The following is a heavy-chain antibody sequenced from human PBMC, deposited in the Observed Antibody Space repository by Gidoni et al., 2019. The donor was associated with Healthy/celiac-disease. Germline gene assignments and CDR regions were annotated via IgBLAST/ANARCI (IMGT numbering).Heavy chain of an antibody. D-gene: IGHD1-7*01. CDR1: GGSISSGRYY. CDR2: IYTSGST. CDR3: AREGGYNWNSLNWFDP. J-gene: IGHJ5*02. Sequence: QVQLQESGPGLVKPSQTLSLTCTVSGGSISSGRYYWSWIRQPAGKGLEWIGRIYTSGSTNYNPSLKSRVTIAVDTSKNQFSLKLSSVTAADTAVYYCAREGGYNWNSLNWFDPWGQGTLVTVSS. V-gene: IGHV4-61*02.